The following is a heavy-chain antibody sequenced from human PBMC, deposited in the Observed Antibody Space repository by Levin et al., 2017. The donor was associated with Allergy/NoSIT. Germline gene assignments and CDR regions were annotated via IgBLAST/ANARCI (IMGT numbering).Heavy chain of an antibody. CDR2: INHSGNT. J-gene: IGHJ5*02. V-gene: IGHV4-34*01. Sequence: NTSETLSLTCAVYGGSFSGYYWSWIRQPPGKGLEWIGEINHSGNTNYNPSLKSRVTISVDTSKNQFSLKLSSVTAADTAVYYCVGVSFCSPGSCYSIWFDPWGQGTLVTVSS. CDR1: GGSFSGYY. CDR3: VGVSFCSPGSCYSIWFDP. D-gene: IGHD2-15*01.